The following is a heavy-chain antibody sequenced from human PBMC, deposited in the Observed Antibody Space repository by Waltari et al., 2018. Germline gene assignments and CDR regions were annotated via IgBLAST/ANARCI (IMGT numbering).Heavy chain of an antibody. V-gene: IGHV1-2*06. D-gene: IGHD3-3*01. CDR3: ARARDFWTGYYST. CDR1: GYPFTGFF. CDR2: VNGNTGGT. J-gene: IGHJ4*02. Sequence: QAQLVQSGAEVKKPGSSVKVSCEAAGYPFTGFFIHGVRPALGQGLEWMGRVNGNTGGTKYAQKFQGRVTMTRDTSINTAYLELNSLGYDDTAVYFCARARDFWTGYYSTWGQGTLVTVSS.